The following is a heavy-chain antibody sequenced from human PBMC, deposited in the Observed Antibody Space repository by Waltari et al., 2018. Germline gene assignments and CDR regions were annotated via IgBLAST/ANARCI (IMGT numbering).Heavy chain of an antibody. CDR3: AKSRGFEY. V-gene: IGHV3-7*01. CDR2: INYDGRQK. CDR1: GFTFSRYW. Sequence: EVQLVESGGDLVQPGGSLRLSCEASGFTFSRYWMSWVRQTPGKGLEWVANINYDGRQKYYVDSVKGRFAISRDNAKNSVYLQMNSLRVEDTAIYYCAKSRGFEYWGQGALITVSS. J-gene: IGHJ4*02. D-gene: IGHD3-10*01.